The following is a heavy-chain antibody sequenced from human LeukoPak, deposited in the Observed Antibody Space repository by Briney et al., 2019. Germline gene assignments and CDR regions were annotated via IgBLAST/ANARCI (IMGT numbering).Heavy chain of an antibody. Sequence: GGSLRLSCAASGFTFSRYWMNWVRQAPGKGLEWVANIKRDGNEKNYVDSVKGRFPISRDNAKNSLYLQMDSLRAEDTAVYYCAKEGAYPIITYDSWGQGALVTVSS. J-gene: IGHJ5*01. D-gene: IGHD3-10*01. CDR1: GFTFSRYW. V-gene: IGHV3-7*01. CDR2: IKRDGNEK. CDR3: AKEGAYPIITYDS.